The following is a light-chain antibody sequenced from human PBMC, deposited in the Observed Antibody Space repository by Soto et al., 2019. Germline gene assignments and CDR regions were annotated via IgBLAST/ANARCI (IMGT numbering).Light chain of an antibody. CDR2: YDT. J-gene: IGLJ2*01. CDR3: QVWDSSTDHVV. CDR1: NIRSET. Sequence: SYELTQPPSVSVAPGKTATITCGGNNIRSETVHWYQQKPGQAPVLVIYYDTDRPSGIPERFSGSNSGNTATLTISRVEAGDEADYYCQVWDSSTDHVVFGGGTKLTVL. V-gene: IGLV3-21*04.